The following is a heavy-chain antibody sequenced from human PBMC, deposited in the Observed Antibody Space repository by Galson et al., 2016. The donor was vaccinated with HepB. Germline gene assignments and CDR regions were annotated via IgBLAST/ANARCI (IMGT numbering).Heavy chain of an antibody. CDR1: GFTFSDSA. J-gene: IGHJ5*02. CDR3: TRGYCAGTSCYPQFDP. D-gene: IGHD2-2*01. Sequence: SLRLSCAASGFTFSDSAMHWVRQASGKGLEWVGRTRSKADNSAAAYAASVKGRFTISRDDSENTAYLQMNSLKIEDTAVYYCTRGYCAGTSCYPQFDPWGQGTLVTVSS. V-gene: IGHV3-73*01. CDR2: TRSKADNSAA.